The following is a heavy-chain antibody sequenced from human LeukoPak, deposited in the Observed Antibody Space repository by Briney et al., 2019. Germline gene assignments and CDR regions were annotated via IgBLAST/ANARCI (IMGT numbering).Heavy chain of an antibody. D-gene: IGHD1-26*01. CDR2: IYYSGST. J-gene: IGHJ4*02. CDR3: ARHTWELSPFEY. V-gene: IGHV4-30-4*01. CDR1: GGSISSGDYY. Sequence: PSETLSLTCTVSGGSISSGDYYWSWIRQPPGKGLEWIGYIYYSGSTYYNPSLKSRVTISVDTSKNQFSLKLSSVTAADTAVYYCARHTWELSPFEYWGQGTLVTVSS.